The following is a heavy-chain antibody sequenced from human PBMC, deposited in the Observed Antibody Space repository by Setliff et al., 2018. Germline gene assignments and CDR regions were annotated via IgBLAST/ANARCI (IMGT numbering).Heavy chain of an antibody. Sequence: KTSETLSLTCTVSGDSIDTDIWWSWVRQSPGKGLEWIGEIYLGGSPTYNPSLKCRVTISIYKSKNQLSLDLTSVTAADTAVYYCARNWHWGFDPWGRGALVTVSS. V-gene: IGHV4-4*02. J-gene: IGHJ5*02. CDR2: IYLGGSP. CDR3: ARNWHWGFDP. D-gene: IGHD1-7*01. CDR1: GDSIDTDIW.